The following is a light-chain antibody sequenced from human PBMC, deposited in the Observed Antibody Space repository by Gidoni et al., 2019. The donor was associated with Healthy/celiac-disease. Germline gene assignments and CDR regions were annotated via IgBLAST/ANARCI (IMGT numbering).Light chain of an antibody. J-gene: IGKJ1*01. V-gene: IGKV3-20*01. CDR1: QSVSSSN. Sequence: EIVLTQSPGTLSLSPGERATLSCRASQSVSSSNLAWYQQKSGQAPRLLIYGASSRATGIPDRFSGSGSGTDFTLTISRLEPEDFAVYYCQQYGSSLTWTFGQGTKVEIK. CDR3: QQYGSSLTWT. CDR2: GAS.